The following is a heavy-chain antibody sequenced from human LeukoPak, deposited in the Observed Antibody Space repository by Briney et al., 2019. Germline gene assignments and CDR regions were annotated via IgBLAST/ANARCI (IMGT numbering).Heavy chain of an antibody. CDR3: ARQGGQWPSYYYAMDV. CDR2: IYYSGST. CDR1: GGSISSYY. Sequence: SETLSLTCTVSGGSISSYYWSWIRQPPGKGLEWIGYIYYSGSTNYNPSLKSRVTISVDTSKNQFSLKLNSVTAADTAVCYCARQGGQWPSYYYAMDVWGQGTTVTVSS. V-gene: IGHV4-59*08. J-gene: IGHJ6*02. D-gene: IGHD6-19*01.